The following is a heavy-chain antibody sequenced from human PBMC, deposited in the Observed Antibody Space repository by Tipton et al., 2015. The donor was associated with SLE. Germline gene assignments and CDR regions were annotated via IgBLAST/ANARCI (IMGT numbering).Heavy chain of an antibody. CDR2: NSYSGNAYYT. CDR1: GGSINNDGDY. CDR3: ARGDLYDYIWGSYRLDAFDI. V-gene: IGHV4-31*03. J-gene: IGHJ3*02. D-gene: IGHD3-16*02. Sequence: TLSLTCSVSGGSINNDGDYWSWIRQYPGKNLEWIGYNSYSGNAYYTHYNPSLKSRVTMSEDTSKNKFSLKLSSVTAADTAVYYYARGDLYDYIWGSYRLDAFDIWGQGTMVTVSS.